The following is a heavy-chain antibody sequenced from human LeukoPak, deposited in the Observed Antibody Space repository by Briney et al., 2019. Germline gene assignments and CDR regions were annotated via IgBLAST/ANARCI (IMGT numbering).Heavy chain of an antibody. J-gene: IGHJ5*02. CDR3: ARVRGSGNINWFDP. Sequence: GASVKVSCKASGYTFSTHAINWVRQAPGQGLEWMGWINTDTGNPTYAQDFTGRFVFSLDTSVSTAYLQITRLKAEDTAVYYCARVRGSGNINWFDPWGQGTLVTVSS. CDR2: INTDTGNP. D-gene: IGHD3-10*01. V-gene: IGHV7-4-1*02. CDR1: GYTFSTHA.